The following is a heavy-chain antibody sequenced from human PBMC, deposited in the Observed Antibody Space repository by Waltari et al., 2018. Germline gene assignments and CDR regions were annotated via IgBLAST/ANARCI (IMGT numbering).Heavy chain of an antibody. J-gene: IGHJ4*02. D-gene: IGHD2-15*01. CDR2: IQRSGRT. CDR3: ARDRGRGIYLDS. Sequence: QMQMQESGPGLVKPSEPLSVTCTVSGESMSSVDWWSWVRQSPEKGLEWIGQIQRSGRTHYNPSFESRVSISVDPSSNQFSLRMTSTTAADTAVYYCARDRGRGIYLDSWGRGTLVTVSA. CDR1: GESMSSVDW. V-gene: IGHV4-4*02.